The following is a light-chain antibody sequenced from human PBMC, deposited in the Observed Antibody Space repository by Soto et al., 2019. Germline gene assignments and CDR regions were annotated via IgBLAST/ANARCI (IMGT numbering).Light chain of an antibody. J-gene: IGKJ1*01. CDR3: QQYNSYWT. Sequence: DIQMTQSPSTLSASVGDRVTITCRASQSISSWLAWYQQKPGKAPKLLIYKSSSLESGVPSRFSGSGSGTEFTLTISSLKPDDFANYYCQQYNSYWTCGQGTKVEIK. CDR2: KSS. CDR1: QSISSW. V-gene: IGKV1-5*03.